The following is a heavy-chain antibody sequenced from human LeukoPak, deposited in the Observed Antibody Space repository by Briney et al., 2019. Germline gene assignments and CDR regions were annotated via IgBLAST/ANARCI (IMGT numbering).Heavy chain of an antibody. CDR3: ATVEPKAFWSVHKGYWFDP. Sequence: ASVKVSCKVSGYTLTELSMYWVRQAPGTGLEWMGGFDPEEGETVYAQKFQDRVAMAEDTSTDTAYMELSSLRFEDTAVYYCATVEPKAFWSVHKGYWFDPWGQGTPVTVSS. D-gene: IGHD3-3*01. CDR2: FDPEEGET. V-gene: IGHV1-24*01. CDR1: GYTLTELS. J-gene: IGHJ5*02.